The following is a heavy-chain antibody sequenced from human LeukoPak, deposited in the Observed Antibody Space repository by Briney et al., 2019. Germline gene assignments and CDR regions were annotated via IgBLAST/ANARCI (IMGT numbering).Heavy chain of an antibody. CDR1: GGTFSSYA. Sequence: GASVKVSFKASGGTFSSYAISWVRQAPGQGLEWMGGIIPIFGTANYAQKFQGRVTITADESTSTAYMELSSLRSEDTAVYYCARDENYYDSSGSNYWGQGTLVTVSS. CDR2: IIPIFGTA. D-gene: IGHD3-22*01. V-gene: IGHV1-69*13. J-gene: IGHJ4*02. CDR3: ARDENYYDSSGSNY.